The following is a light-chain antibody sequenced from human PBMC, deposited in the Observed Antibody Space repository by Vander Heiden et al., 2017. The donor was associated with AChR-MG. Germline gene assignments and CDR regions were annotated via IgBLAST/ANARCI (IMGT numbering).Light chain of an antibody. CDR2: EVT. CDR3: SSYAGSNNFVV. CDR1: SSDVGGYYL. Sequence: QSALTQPPSASGSPGQPVTIPCTGTSSDVGGYYLVYWYQQHPGKAPKLMISEVTKRPSGVPDRFSGSKSGNTASLTVSGLQAEDEADYYCSSYAGSNNFVVFGGGTKLTVL. J-gene: IGLJ2*01. V-gene: IGLV2-8*01.